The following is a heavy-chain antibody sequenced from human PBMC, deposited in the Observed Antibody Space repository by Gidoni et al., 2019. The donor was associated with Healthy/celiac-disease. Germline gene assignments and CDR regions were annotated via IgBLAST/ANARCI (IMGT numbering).Heavy chain of an antibody. CDR1: GGSFSGYY. D-gene: IGHD5-12*01. CDR3: ARGGGVEMATIMEFDY. J-gene: IGHJ4*02. Sequence: QVQLQQWGAGLLKPSETLSLTCAVYGGSFSGYYWIWIRQPPGKGLGWIGEINHSGSTNYNPSLKSRVTISVDTSKNQFSLKLSSVTAADTAVYYCARGGGVEMATIMEFDYWGQGTLVTVSS. CDR2: INHSGST. V-gene: IGHV4-34*01.